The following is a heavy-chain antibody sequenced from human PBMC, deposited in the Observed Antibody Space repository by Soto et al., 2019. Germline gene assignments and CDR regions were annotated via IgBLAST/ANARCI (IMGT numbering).Heavy chain of an antibody. CDR2: IYYSGST. V-gene: IGHV4-59*01. CDR1: GGSIISYY. Sequence: SETLPLTCTVSGGSIISYYWIWIRQPTGKGLEWIGYIYYSGSTNYNPSLKSRVTISVDTSKNQFSLKLSSVTAADTAVYYCARGGYCSGGSCYSEDNWFDPWGQGTLVTVSS. CDR3: ARGGYCSGGSCYSEDNWFDP. J-gene: IGHJ5*02. D-gene: IGHD2-15*01.